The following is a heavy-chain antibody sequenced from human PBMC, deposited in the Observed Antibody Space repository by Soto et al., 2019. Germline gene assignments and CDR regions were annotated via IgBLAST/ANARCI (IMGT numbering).Heavy chain of an antibody. CDR2: IYWDDDK. J-gene: IGHJ3*02. CDR3: AHTACVKSFDI. CDR1: GFSLRTSGVS. V-gene: IGHV2-5*02. Sequence: QITLKESGPTLVKPTQSLTLTCTFSGFSLRTSGVSVGWIRQPPGKALEWLALIYWDDDKRYSPSLKSRLTITQDTSKNQVVLTMTNMDPVDTATYYCAHTACVKSFDIWGQGTMVTVSS.